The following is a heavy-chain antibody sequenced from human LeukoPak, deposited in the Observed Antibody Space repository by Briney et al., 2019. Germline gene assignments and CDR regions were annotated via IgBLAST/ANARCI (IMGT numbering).Heavy chain of an antibody. Sequence: GGSLRLSCAASGFTFSTYAMTWVRQAPGRGLEWVSAISGSGSTTYYADSVKGRFTISRDNSKNTLYVQMNSLRAEDTAVYYCARGGLGFNSYGMDVWGQGTTVTVSS. D-gene: IGHD2-15*01. J-gene: IGHJ6*02. V-gene: IGHV3-23*01. CDR1: GFTFSTYA. CDR3: ARGGLGFNSYGMDV. CDR2: ISGSGSTT.